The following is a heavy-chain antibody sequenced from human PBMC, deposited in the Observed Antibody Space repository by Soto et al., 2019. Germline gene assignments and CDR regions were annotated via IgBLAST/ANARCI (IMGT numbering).Heavy chain of an antibody. V-gene: IGHV1-3*01. D-gene: IGHD5-18*01. CDR1: GYTFTNNV. J-gene: IGHJ4*02. CDR2: VNAGNDNT. CDR3: AREVPYGYSRFDY. Sequence: QVHLVQSGAEVKKPGASVKVSCKTSGYTFTNNVIHCMRQAPGQRLEWMGWVNAGNDNTKWSREFQGRLTLTKDTSATTAYMELSSLTSEDTAIYFCAREVPYGYSRFDYWGQGTLVTASS.